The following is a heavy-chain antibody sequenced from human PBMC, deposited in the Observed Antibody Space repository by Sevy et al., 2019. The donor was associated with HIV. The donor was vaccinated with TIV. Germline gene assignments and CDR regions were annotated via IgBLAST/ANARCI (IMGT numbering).Heavy chain of an antibody. Sequence: GGSLRLSCAASGFTFSSYSMNWVRQAPGKGLEWVSYISSSSSTIYYADSVKGRFTISRDNAKNSLYLQMNSLRDEDTALYYCASDSSGWAWDYYYGMDVWGQGTTVTVSS. J-gene: IGHJ6*02. CDR3: ASDSSGWAWDYYYGMDV. CDR2: ISSSSSTI. CDR1: GFTFSSYS. D-gene: IGHD6-19*01. V-gene: IGHV3-48*02.